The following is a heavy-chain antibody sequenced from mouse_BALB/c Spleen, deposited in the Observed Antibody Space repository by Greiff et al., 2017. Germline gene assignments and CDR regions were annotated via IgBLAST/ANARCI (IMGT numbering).Heavy chain of an antibody. V-gene: IGHV14-3*02. CDR3: ASAYYYGSSPHWYFDV. CDR2: IDPANGNT. Sequence: EVKLMESGAELVKPGASVKLSCTASGFNIKDTYMHWVKQRPEQGLEWIGRIDPANGNTKYDPKFQGKATITADTSSNTAYLQLSSLTSEDTAVYYSASAYYYGSSPHWYFDVWGAGTTVTVSS. D-gene: IGHD1-1*01. J-gene: IGHJ1*01. CDR1: GFNIKDTY.